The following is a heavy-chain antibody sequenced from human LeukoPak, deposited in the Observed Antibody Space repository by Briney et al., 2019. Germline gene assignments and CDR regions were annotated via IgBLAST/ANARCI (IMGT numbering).Heavy chain of an antibody. CDR1: GFTFGSYE. V-gene: IGHV3-48*03. CDR2: ISSSGSTI. CDR3: AREAPHSSGLSGAFDI. D-gene: IGHD6-19*01. Sequence: PGGSLRLSCAASGFTFGSYEMNWVRQAPGKGLEWVSYISSSGSTIYYADSVKSRFTISRDNAKNSLYLQMNSLRAEDTAVYYCAREAPHSSGLSGAFDIWGQGTMVTVSS. J-gene: IGHJ3*02.